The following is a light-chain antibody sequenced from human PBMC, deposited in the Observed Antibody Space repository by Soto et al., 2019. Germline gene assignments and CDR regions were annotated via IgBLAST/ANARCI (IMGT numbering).Light chain of an antibody. Sequence: DIQMTRSPSSLSASVGDRVTITCRASQTILTYLNWYQQKPGKAPKLLIYAASSLQSGVPSRFSGSGSGTDFTLTISSLQPEDFATYYCQQSYSTLITFGQGTRLEIK. V-gene: IGKV1-39*01. CDR3: QQSYSTLIT. CDR1: QTILTY. J-gene: IGKJ5*01. CDR2: AAS.